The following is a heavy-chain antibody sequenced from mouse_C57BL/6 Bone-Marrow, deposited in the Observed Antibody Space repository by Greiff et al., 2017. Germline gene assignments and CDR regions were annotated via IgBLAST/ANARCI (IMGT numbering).Heavy chain of an antibody. V-gene: IGHV1-55*01. CDR3: ARSGPLGRSFDY. D-gene: IGHD4-1*01. CDR1: GYTFTSYW. J-gene: IGHJ2*01. Sequence: QVHVKQPGAELVKPGASVKMSCKASGYTFTSYWITWVKQRPGQGLEWIGDIYPTSGRTNYNAKFKSKAILTVDTSSNTAYMQLSSLTSEDSAVFYGARSGPLGRSFDYWGQGTTLTVSS. CDR2: IYPTSGRT.